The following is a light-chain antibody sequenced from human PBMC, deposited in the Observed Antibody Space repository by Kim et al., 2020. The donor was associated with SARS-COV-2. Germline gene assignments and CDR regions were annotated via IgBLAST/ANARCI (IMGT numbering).Light chain of an antibody. V-gene: IGKV1-33*01. J-gene: IGKJ2*01. CDR2: DAS. CDR3: QHFDSLPYT. Sequence: SASVGDRVTITCQASQDIRNFLNWCQHKPGKAPKLLIYDASTLGAGVPSRFSGSGSGTDFTFTISSLQPEDIATYYCQHFDSLPYTFGQGTKLEI. CDR1: QDIRNF.